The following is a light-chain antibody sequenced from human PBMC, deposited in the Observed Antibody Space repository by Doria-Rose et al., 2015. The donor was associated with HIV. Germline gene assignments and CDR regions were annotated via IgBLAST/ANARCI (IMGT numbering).Light chain of an antibody. V-gene: IGKV4-1*01. Sequence: TRSPESLGMSLGERATLNCKSNQSLLYTSKNYLAWYQQKPGQPPKLLIYWVSTRQSGVPARFSGSGSGTDFTLTISSLGAEDVAVYYCQQYYDTPSFGPGTTVDIK. CDR3: QQYYDTPS. CDR2: WVS. J-gene: IGKJ3*01. CDR1: QSLLYTSKNY.